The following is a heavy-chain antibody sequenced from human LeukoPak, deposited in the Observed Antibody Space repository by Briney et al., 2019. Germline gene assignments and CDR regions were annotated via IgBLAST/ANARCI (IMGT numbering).Heavy chain of an antibody. CDR3: AIDPNWGIHY. J-gene: IGHJ4*02. CDR2: IGGSGGDI. D-gene: IGHD7-27*01. CDR1: GFTFSTYT. V-gene: IGHV3-23*01. Sequence: RGSLRLSCAASGFTFSTYTMYWVRQPPGKGLEWVSIIGGSGGDIYYADSVKGRFTISRDNSKNTLYLQMNSLRVEDTAIYYCAIDPNWGIHYWGQGVLVTVSS.